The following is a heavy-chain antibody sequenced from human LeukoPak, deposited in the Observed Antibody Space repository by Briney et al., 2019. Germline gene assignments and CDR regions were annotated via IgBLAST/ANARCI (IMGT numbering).Heavy chain of an antibody. J-gene: IGHJ5*02. CDR1: GFTFSNYA. CDR3: KRQRVGYFRS. D-gene: IGHD2/OR15-2a*01. V-gene: IGHV3-30*01. CDR2: MSYDGRHQ. Sequence: PGGSLTLSCSASGFTFSNYAMHWVRQAPRKGREWVARMSYDGRHQYYAYAVKGRFTISRDSSNNTVFLEMNSLRTEDTAVYYCKRQRVGYFRSWGQGTLVTVSS.